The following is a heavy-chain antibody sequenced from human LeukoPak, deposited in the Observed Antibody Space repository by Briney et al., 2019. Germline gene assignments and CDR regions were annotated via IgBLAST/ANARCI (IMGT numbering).Heavy chain of an antibody. CDR1: GYTFTSYG. Sequence: ASVKVSCKASGYTFTSYGISWVRQAPGQGLEWMGWISAYNGNTNYAQKLQGRVTMTTGTSTSTAYMELRSLRSDDTAVYYCARDSYVVATLRHFDYWGQGTLVPVSS. CDR2: ISAYNGNT. CDR3: ARDSYVVATLRHFDY. V-gene: IGHV1-18*01. D-gene: IGHD5-12*01. J-gene: IGHJ4*02.